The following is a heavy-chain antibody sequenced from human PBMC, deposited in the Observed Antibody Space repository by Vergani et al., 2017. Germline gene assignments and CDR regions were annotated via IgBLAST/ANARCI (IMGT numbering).Heavy chain of an antibody. CDR2: IYYSGST. J-gene: IGHJ5*02. Sequence: QLQLQESGPGLVKPSETLSLTCTVSGGSISSSSYYWGWIRQPPGKGLEWIGSIYYSGSTYYNPSLKSRVTISVDTSKNQSSLKLSSVTAADTAVYYCARDERRDTHDYGDYRGLDPWGQGTLVTVSS. CDR3: ARDERRDTHDYGDYRGLDP. CDR1: GGSISSSSYY. D-gene: IGHD4-17*01. V-gene: IGHV4-39*02.